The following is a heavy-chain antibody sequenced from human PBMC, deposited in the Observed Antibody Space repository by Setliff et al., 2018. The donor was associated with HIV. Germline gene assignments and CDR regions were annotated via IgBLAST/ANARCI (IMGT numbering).Heavy chain of an antibody. D-gene: IGHD4-17*01. Sequence: HPGGSLRLSCAASGFTFSSYAMSWVRQAPGKGLEWVSAISGSGGSTYYADSVKGRFTISRDNSKNTLYLQMNSLRAEDTAVYYCAKADRGYGRNWFDPWGQGTLVTVSS. CDR1: GFTFSSYA. J-gene: IGHJ5*02. V-gene: IGHV3-23*01. CDR3: AKADRGYGRNWFDP. CDR2: ISGSGGST.